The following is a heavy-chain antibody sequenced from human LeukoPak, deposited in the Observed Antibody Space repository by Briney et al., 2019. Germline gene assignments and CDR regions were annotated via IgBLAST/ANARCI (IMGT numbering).Heavy chain of an antibody. J-gene: IGHJ4*02. V-gene: IGHV1-3*03. CDR1: GYTFTSYA. Sequence: ASAKVSCKASGYTFTSYAMHWVRQAPGQRLEWMGWINAGNGNTKYSQEFQGRVTITMDTSASTAYMELSSLRSEDMAMYYCARARQYSGAWGFDYWGQGTLVTVSS. D-gene: IGHD6-25*01. CDR3: ARARQYSGAWGFDY. CDR2: INAGNGNT.